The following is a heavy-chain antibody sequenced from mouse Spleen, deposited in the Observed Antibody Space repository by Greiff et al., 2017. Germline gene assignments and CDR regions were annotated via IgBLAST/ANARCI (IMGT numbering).Heavy chain of an antibody. CDR3: ARSGNFDY. CDR1: GYTFTSYW. V-gene: IGHV1-50*01. CDR2: IDPSDSYT. J-gene: IGHJ2*01. Sequence: QVQLRQPGAELVKPGASVKLSCKASGYTFTSYWMQWVKQRPGQGLEWIGEIDPSDSYTNYNQKFKGKATLTVDTSSSTAYMQLSSLTSEDSAVYYCARSGNFDYWGQGTTLTVSS. D-gene: IGHD3-1*01.